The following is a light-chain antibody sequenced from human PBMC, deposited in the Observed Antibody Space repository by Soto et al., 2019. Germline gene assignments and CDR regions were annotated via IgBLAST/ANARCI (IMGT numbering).Light chain of an antibody. J-gene: IGKJ1*01. V-gene: IGKV3-20*01. CDR1: QSVSDDY. CDR3: QQYGSWCTWT. Sequence: EIVLTQSPGTMSLSPGERATLSCRASQSVSDDYLAGYQQKHGQVPGLLIYGASTRATGLPDRFSSSGSGAAFSLPLTRPEPVDSAGHCCQQYGSWCTWTLGQRATV. CDR2: GAS.